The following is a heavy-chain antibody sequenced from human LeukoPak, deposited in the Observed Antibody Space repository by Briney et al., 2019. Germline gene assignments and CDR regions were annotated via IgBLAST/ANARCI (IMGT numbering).Heavy chain of an antibody. CDR1: GGSISSSSYY. Sequence: SETLSLTCTVSGGSISSSSYYWSWIRQPPGKGLEWIGYIYYSGSTNYNPSLKSRVTISVDTSKNQFSLKLSSVTAADTAVYYCARENDIIGDDAFDIWGQGTMVTVSS. V-gene: IGHV4-61*01. CDR3: ARENDIIGDDAFDI. J-gene: IGHJ3*02. CDR2: IYYSGST. D-gene: IGHD3-9*01.